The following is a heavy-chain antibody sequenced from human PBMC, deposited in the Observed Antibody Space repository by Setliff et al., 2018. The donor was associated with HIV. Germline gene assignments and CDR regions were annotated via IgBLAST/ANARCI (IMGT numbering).Heavy chain of an antibody. V-gene: IGHV4-34*01. CDR1: GGSFSGYY. CDR3: ARLVTVVTLNYMDV. J-gene: IGHJ6*03. CDR2: INHTGST. Sequence: SETLSLTCTVYGGSFSGYYWNWIRQSAGKGLEWIGEINHTGSTNYNPSLKSRVTISMDTSKNQFSLKMRSVTAADRGVYYCARLVTVVTLNYMDVWGKGTTVTVSS. D-gene: IGHD2-21*02.